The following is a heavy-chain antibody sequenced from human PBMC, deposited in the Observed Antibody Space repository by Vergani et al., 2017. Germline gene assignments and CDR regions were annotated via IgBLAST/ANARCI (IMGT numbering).Heavy chain of an antibody. Sequence: QVQVVQSGAEVKKPGSSVKVSCKASGGNFNDYGFSWVRQAPGQGLEWMGGTIPAFGSINYAQKFQDRVSMIADASTRTVYMELRSLRAEDTAVYYCVSGELYARDHYGVDVWGRGTTVTVSS. CDR1: GGNFNDYG. CDR2: TIPAFGSI. V-gene: IGHV1-69*12. CDR3: VSGELYARDHYGVDV. J-gene: IGHJ6*02. D-gene: IGHD2-2*01.